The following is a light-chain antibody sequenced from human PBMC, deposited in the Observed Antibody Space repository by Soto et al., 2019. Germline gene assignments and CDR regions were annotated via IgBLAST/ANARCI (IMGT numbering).Light chain of an antibody. CDR2: GAS. CDR3: QQYGSSPRNT. J-gene: IGKJ2*01. V-gene: IGKV3-20*01. Sequence: EIVLTQSPGTLSLSPGERATLSCRASQSVSSSYLAWYQQKPGQAPRLLIYGASSRATGIPDRFSGSGSGTDFTLTISRLEPVDFAVYYCQQYGSSPRNTFGQGTKLEIK. CDR1: QSVSSSY.